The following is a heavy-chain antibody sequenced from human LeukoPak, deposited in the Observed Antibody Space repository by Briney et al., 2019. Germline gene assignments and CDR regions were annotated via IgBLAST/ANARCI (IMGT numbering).Heavy chain of an antibody. D-gene: IGHD4-17*01. V-gene: IGHV3-30*04. Sequence: GGSLRLSCAASGFTFSTYALHWVRQAPGKGLEWVAVISFDGSNKYYADSVKGRFTISRDNSKNTLYLQMNSLRPEDTAVYYCARPTVTTGYYYAMNVWGQGTTVTVSS. CDR2: ISFDGSNK. CDR1: GFTFSTYA. J-gene: IGHJ6*02. CDR3: ARPTVTTGYYYAMNV.